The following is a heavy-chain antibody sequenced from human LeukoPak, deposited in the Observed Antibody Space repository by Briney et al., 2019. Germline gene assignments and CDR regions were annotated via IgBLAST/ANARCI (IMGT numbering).Heavy chain of an antibody. CDR2: INPGNGNT. D-gene: IGHD3-16*01. CDR3: ARDRGGAGDFDY. J-gene: IGHJ4*02. CDR1: GYTFTSYA. V-gene: IGHV1-3*01. Sequence: GASVKVSCKASGYTFTSYAMRWVRQAPGQSLEWMGWINPGNGNTKYSQKFQGRVAITRDTSASTAYMELSSLRSEDTAVYYCARDRGGAGDFDYWGQGTLVTVSS.